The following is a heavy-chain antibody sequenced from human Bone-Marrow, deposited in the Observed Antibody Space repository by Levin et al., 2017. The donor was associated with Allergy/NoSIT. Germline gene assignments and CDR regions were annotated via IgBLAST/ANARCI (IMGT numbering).Heavy chain of an antibody. D-gene: IGHD6-19*01. CDR1: GFTFSSYA. J-gene: IGHJ5*02. CDR3: AKGVAVAGTGWFDP. Sequence: GGSLRLSCAASGFTFSSYAMSWVRQAPGKGLEWVSAISGSGGSTYYADSVKGRFTISRDNSKNTLYLQMNSLRAEDTAVYYGAKGVAVAGTGWFDPWGQGTLVTVSS. V-gene: IGHV3-23*01. CDR2: ISGSGGST.